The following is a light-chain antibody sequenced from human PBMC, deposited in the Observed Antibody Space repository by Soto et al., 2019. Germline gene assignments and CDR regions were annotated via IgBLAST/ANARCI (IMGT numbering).Light chain of an antibody. CDR3: HQYDSSSWT. CDR2: GAS. CDR1: QSVYSSY. V-gene: IGKV3-20*01. J-gene: IGKJ1*01. Sequence: EIVLTQSPGTLSLSPGERATVFCRASQSVYSSYLAWFQQKPGQAPRLLIYGASRRATGIPDRFSGSGSGTDFTLTFTRLEHEDFAVYYCHQYDSSSWTFGQGTKVEI.